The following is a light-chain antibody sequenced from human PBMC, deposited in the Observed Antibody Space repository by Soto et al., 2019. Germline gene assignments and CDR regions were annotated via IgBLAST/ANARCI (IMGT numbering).Light chain of an antibody. CDR3: QKHNSAPHT. CDR1: QGISKY. Sequence: DIQMTQSPSSLSGSVGDRVTITCRASQGISKYLAWYQQKPGKLPKLLIYAASTLQSEVPSRFSGSAAATHFTPTLSSLQPDDVATYYCQKHNSAPHTFGQWTKWEIK. V-gene: IGKV1-27*01. CDR2: AAS. J-gene: IGKJ2*01.